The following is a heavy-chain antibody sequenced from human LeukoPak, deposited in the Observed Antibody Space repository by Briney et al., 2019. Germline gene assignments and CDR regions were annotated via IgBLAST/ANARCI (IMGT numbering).Heavy chain of an antibody. Sequence: GGSLRLSCAASGFTFSSYWMNWVRQAPGKGLEWVANIKQDGSEKYYVDSVKGRFTISRDNAKNSLYLQMNSLRAEDTAVYYCARGVTGYCSSTSCRGYYGMDVWGQGTTVTVSS. D-gene: IGHD2-2*03. J-gene: IGHJ6*02. CDR1: GFTFSSYW. CDR3: ARGVTGYCSSTSCRGYYGMDV. V-gene: IGHV3-7*03. CDR2: IKQDGSEK.